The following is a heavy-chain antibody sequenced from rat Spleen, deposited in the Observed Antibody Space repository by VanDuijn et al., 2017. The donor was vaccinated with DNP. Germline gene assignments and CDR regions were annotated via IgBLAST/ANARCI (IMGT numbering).Heavy chain of an antibody. Sequence: EVQLVESGGGLVQPGGSMKLSCTASGFTFSSFPMAWVRQTPTKGLEWVAIISTTGTKTDYQDSVKGRFTVSRDNARGILYLQMNSLTSEDTATYYCTELPSYYEAWFAYWGQGALVTVSS. CDR3: TELPSYYEAWFAY. CDR2: ISTTGTKT. V-gene: IGHV5-46*01. D-gene: IGHD1-4*01. J-gene: IGHJ3*01. CDR1: GFTFSSFP.